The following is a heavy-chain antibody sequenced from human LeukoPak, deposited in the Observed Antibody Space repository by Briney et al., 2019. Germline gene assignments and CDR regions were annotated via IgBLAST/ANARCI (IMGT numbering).Heavy chain of an antibody. CDR2: IKQDGSEK. CDR3: ARHIVVVVAATGWFDP. J-gene: IGHJ5*02. CDR1: GFTFSSYW. D-gene: IGHD2-15*01. Sequence: GGSLRLSCAASGFTFSSYWMSWVRQAPGKGLEWVANIKQDGSEKYYVDSVKGRFTISRDNAKNSLYLRMNSLRAEDTAVYYCARHIVVVVAATGWFDPWGQGTLVTVSS. V-gene: IGHV3-7*01.